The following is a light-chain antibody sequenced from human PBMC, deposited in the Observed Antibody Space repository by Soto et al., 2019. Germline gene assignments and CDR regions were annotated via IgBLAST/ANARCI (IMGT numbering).Light chain of an antibody. CDR2: AAS. J-gene: IGKJ1*01. CDR1: QGISSY. CDR3: QQYYSYPRT. V-gene: IGKV1-8*01. Sequence: AIRMTQSPSSLSASPGDRVTITCRASQGISSYLAWYQQKPGKAPKLLIYAASTLQSGVPSRFSGSGSGTDFTLTISGLQSEDFATYYCQQYYSYPRTFGQGTKVDIK.